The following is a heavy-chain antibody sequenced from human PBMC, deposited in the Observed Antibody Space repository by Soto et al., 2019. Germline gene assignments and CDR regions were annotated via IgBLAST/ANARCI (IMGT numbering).Heavy chain of an antibody. J-gene: IGHJ4*02. D-gene: IGHD5-12*01. CDR2: IIPISGRT. CDR3: ATRGTQGRWLEFADY. V-gene: IGHV1-69*01. Sequence: QVQLLQSGAEVKRPGSSVKVSCEASGGTFSSLGFTWVRQAPGQGLEWMGGIIPISGRTTFAQKFQGRVTITADESTRATYMELTTLTSDDPAMYYCATRGTQGRWLEFADYWGQGTLVTGSS. CDR1: GGTFSSLG.